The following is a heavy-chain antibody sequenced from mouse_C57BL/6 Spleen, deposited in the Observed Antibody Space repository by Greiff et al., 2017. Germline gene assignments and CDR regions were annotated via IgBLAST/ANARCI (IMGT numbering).Heavy chain of an antibody. J-gene: IGHJ4*01. CDR3: ARWGYDYAMDY. V-gene: IGHV1-55*01. CDR2: IYPGSGST. CDR1: GYTFTSYW. D-gene: IGHD2-4*01. Sequence: QVQLQQPGAELVKPGASVKMSCKASGYTFTSYWITWVKQRPGQGLEWIGDIYPGSGSTNYNEKFKSKATLTVDTSSNTAYMQLSSLTSEDSAVYYCARWGYDYAMDYWGQGTSVTVSS.